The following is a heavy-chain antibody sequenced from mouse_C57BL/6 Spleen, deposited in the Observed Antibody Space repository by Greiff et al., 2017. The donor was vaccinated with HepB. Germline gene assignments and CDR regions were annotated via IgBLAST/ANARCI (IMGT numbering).Heavy chain of an antibody. V-gene: IGHV1-26*01. CDR2: INPNNGGT. J-gene: IGHJ3*01. CDR3: ARDSSGYLAWFAY. Sequence: VQLQQSGPELVKPGASVKISCKASGYTFTDYYMNWVKQSHGKSLEWIGDINPNNGGTSYNQKFKGKATLTVDKSSSTAYMELRSLTSEDSAVYYCARDSSGYLAWFAYWGQGTLVTVSA. CDR1: GYTFTDYY. D-gene: IGHD3-2*02.